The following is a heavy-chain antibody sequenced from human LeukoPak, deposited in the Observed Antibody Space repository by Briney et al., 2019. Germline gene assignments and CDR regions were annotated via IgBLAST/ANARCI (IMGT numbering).Heavy chain of an antibody. CDR3: ARGEGVTEPFDY. Sequence: GGSLRLSCAASGFSFSTYWMHWVRQAPGEGLVWVSRINSGGTNTRYADSVKGRFTISRHNSKNTLYLQMNSLRAEDTAVYYCARGEGVTEPFDYWGQGTLVTVSS. CDR1: GFSFSTYW. D-gene: IGHD1-14*01. CDR2: INSGGTNT. V-gene: IGHV3-74*01. J-gene: IGHJ4*02.